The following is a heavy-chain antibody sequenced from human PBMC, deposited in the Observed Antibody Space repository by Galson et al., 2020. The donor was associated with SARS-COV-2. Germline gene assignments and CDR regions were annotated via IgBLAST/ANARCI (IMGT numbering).Heavy chain of an antibody. Sequence: ETSETLSLTCTVSGGSISSSSSYWGWIRQPPGKGLEWIGSIYYSGSTYYNPSLKSRVTISVDTSKNQFSLKLSSVTAADTAVYYCARQGRRGRDAFDIWGQGTMVTVSS. J-gene: IGHJ3*02. CDR3: ARQGRRGRDAFDI. D-gene: IGHD3-10*01. V-gene: IGHV4-39*01. CDR1: GGSISSSSSY. CDR2: IYYSGST.